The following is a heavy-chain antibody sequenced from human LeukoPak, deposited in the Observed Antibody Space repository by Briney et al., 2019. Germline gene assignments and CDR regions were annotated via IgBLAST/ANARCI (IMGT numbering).Heavy chain of an antibody. CDR1: GYTFTSYG. Sequence: ASVKVSCKASGYTFTSYGISWVRQAPGQGLEWMGWISTYNGNTNYAQNLQGRVTMTTDTSTSTAYMELMSLRSDDTAMHYCARGTWKHCSGGTCYDDFWGQGTLVTVSS. J-gene: IGHJ4*02. V-gene: IGHV1-18*01. D-gene: IGHD2-15*01. CDR3: ARGTWKHCSGGTCYDDF. CDR2: ISTYNGNT.